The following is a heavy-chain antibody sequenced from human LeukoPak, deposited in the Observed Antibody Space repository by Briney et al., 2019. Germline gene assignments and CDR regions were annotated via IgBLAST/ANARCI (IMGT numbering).Heavy chain of an antibody. D-gene: IGHD6-13*01. CDR2: IIPILGIA. J-gene: IGHJ5*02. CDR1: GGTFSSYA. CDR3: AGEVGSRSFFFQFDP. Sequence: GASVKVSCKASGGTFSSYAISWVRQAPGQGLERMGRIIPILGIANYAQKFQGRVTITTDESTSTAYMELSSLRSEGTAVYYCAGEVGSRSFFFQFDPWGQGTLVTVSS. V-gene: IGHV1-69*04.